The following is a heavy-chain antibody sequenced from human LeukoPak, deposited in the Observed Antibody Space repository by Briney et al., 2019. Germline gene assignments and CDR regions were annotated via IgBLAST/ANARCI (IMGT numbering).Heavy chain of an antibody. D-gene: IGHD3-22*01. CDR3: ARAWYYDSLAYGMDV. CDR1: GGSFSGYY. CDR2: INHSGST. J-gene: IGHJ6*02. Sequence: PSETLSLTCAAYGGSFSGYYWSWIRQPPGKGLEWIGEINHSGSTNYNPSLKSRVTISVDTSKNQFSLKLSSVTAADTAVYYCARAWYYDSLAYGMDVWGQGTTVTVSS. V-gene: IGHV4-34*01.